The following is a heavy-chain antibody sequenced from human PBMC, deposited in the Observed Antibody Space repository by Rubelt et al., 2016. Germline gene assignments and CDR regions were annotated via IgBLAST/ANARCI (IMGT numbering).Heavy chain of an antibody. D-gene: IGHD5-24*01. CDR2: ISSSGSTI. CDR3: ARDGWMATINWYFDV. J-gene: IGHJ2*01. V-gene: IGHV3-48*01. Sequence: GLVQPGGSLRICCAGSGFIFSDYTMNWVRQAPGKGLEWISYISSSGSTIYYADSVKGRFTISRDNSKNTLYLQMNSLGPEDTAVYYCARDGWMATINWYFDVWGRGALVTVSS. CDR1: GFIFSDYT.